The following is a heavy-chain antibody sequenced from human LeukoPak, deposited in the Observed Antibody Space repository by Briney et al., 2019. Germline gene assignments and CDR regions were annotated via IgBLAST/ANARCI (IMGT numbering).Heavy chain of an antibody. Sequence: SETLSLTCTVSGGSINSFYWSWIRQPPGKGLEWIGYIHYSGSTTYNPSLKSRVTISLDTSKNQFSLSLNSVTAADTAVYYCAGLYYAGSGTNDYWGQGTLVTVSS. CDR3: AGLYYAGSGTNDY. CDR1: GGSINSFY. J-gene: IGHJ4*02. V-gene: IGHV4-59*08. D-gene: IGHD3-10*01. CDR2: IHYSGST.